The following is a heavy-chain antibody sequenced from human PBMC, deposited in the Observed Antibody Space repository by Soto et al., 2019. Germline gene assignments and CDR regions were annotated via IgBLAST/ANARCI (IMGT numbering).Heavy chain of an antibody. Sequence: GGSLRLSCAASGFTFSSYAMSWVRQAPGKGLEWVSAISGSGGSTYYADSVKGRFTISRDNSKNTLYLQMNSLRAEDTAEYYGAKDPSKQLGTLYYYYGMDVWGQGTTVTVSS. CDR1: GFTFSSYA. J-gene: IGHJ6*02. D-gene: IGHD6-6*01. CDR2: ISGSGGST. V-gene: IGHV3-23*01. CDR3: AKDPSKQLGTLYYYYGMDV.